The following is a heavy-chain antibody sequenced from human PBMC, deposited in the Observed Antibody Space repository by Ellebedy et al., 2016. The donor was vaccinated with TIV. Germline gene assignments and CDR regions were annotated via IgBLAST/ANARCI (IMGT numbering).Heavy chain of an antibody. CDR1: GYTFTGYY. D-gene: IGHD3-22*01. Sequence: SCXASGYTFTGYYLHWVRQAPGKGLEWASSISGGATATYYVDSVKGRFTISRDNSKNTLSLQMNSLRVEDTAVYYCAKMVSRYYESSGYYPDYWGQGSLVIVSS. CDR2: ISGGATAT. J-gene: IGHJ4*02. V-gene: IGHV3-23*01. CDR3: AKMVSRYYESSGYYPDY.